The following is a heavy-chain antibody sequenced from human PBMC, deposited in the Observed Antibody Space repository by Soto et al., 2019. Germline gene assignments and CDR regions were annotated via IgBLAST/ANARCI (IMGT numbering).Heavy chain of an antibody. CDR1: GFTFGSYA. J-gene: IGHJ4*02. D-gene: IGHD3-3*01. CDR2: LLCRACGT. V-gene: IGHV3-23*01. Sequence: PGGPLRLSCAASGFTFGSYAMSWVRQAAGRRLEWVSALLCRACGTYYADSVKGRFTISRDNSKNTLYLQMNSLRAEDTAVYYCAKTASHHPYYDFWSGYYEVFGYWGQGTLVTVSS. CDR3: AKTASHHPYYDFWSGYYEVFGY.